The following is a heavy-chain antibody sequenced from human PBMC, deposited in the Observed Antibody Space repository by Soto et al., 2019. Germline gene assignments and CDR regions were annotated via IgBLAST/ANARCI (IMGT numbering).Heavy chain of an antibody. J-gene: IGHJ4*02. V-gene: IGHV3-21*01. D-gene: IGHD3-22*01. CDR2: ISPSSTFI. CDR3: VRARATDSRPDY. CDR1: GFTFSLYS. Sequence: WGSLRLSCVASGFTFSLYSMVWVRRPPGKGLEWVSSISPSSTFIYYADSLQGRFSISRDNAKNSLYLQMDSLRVEDTATYFCVRARATDSRPDYWGQGSLVTVSS.